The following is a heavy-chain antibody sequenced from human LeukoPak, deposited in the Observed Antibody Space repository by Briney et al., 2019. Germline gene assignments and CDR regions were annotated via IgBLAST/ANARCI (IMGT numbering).Heavy chain of an antibody. Sequence: SETLSLTCTVSGGSISSYYWSWIRQPPGKGLEWIGYIYYSGSTNYNPSLKSRVTISVDTSKDQFSLKLSSVTAADTAVYYCARMQYSSSWPSFDYWGQGTLVTVSS. CDR3: ARMQYSSSWPSFDY. D-gene: IGHD6-13*01. CDR2: IYYSGST. J-gene: IGHJ4*02. V-gene: IGHV4-59*01. CDR1: GGSISSYY.